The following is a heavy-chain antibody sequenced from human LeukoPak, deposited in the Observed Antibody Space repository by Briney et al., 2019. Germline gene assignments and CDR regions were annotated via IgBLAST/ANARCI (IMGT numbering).Heavy chain of an antibody. V-gene: IGHV3-7*01. D-gene: IGHD4-17*01. CDR1: GLTFSSYW. Sequence: GGSLRLSCAASGLTFSSYWMSWVRQAPGKGLEWVANIKQDGKEKYCVDSVKGRFTISRGNAKTSLYLQMNSLRVEDTAVYYCVPEPEYGESGGGQGALVTVSS. J-gene: IGHJ4*02. CDR2: IKQDGKEK. CDR3: VPEPEYGESG.